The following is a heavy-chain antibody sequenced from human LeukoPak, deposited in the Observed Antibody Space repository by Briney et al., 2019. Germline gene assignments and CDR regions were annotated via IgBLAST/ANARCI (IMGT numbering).Heavy chain of an antibody. CDR1: GGTFSSYA. CDR2: IIPIFGTA. J-gene: IGHJ4*02. Sequence: GASVKVSCKASGGTFSSYAISWVRQAPGQGLEWMGGIIPIFGTANYAQKFQGRVTITADESTSTAYMELSSLRSEDTAVYYCARGGRYSGYVDNYGYAFDYWGQGTLVTVSS. V-gene: IGHV1-69*13. CDR3: ARGGRYSGYVDNYGYAFDY. D-gene: IGHD5-12*01.